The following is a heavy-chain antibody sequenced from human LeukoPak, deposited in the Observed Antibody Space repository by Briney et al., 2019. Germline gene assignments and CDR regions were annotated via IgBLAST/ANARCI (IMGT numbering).Heavy chain of an antibody. Sequence: GSLRLSCAASGFTFSSYAMSWVRQAPGEGLGWVSAISGSGGSTYYADSVKGRFTISRDNSKNTLYLQMNSLRAEDTAVYYCAKGYGDYVVDWFDPWGQGTLVTVSS. CDR1: GFTFSSYA. V-gene: IGHV3-23*01. CDR3: AKGYGDYVVDWFDP. J-gene: IGHJ5*02. CDR2: ISGSGGST. D-gene: IGHD4-17*01.